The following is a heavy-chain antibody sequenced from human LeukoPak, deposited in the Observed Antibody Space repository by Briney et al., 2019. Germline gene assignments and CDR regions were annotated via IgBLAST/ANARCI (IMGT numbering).Heavy chain of an antibody. D-gene: IGHD3-3*01. Sequence: PGGSLRLSCSASGFIFSDYAMHWVRQAPGKGLEHVSAISSNGGSPYYADSVKGRFTISRDNSKNTLYLQMSSLRAEDTAVYYCVKVHYDFWRGILGDFDYWGQGTLVTVFS. CDR1: GFIFSDYA. J-gene: IGHJ4*02. CDR2: ISSNGGSP. CDR3: VKVHYDFWRGILGDFDY. V-gene: IGHV3-64D*09.